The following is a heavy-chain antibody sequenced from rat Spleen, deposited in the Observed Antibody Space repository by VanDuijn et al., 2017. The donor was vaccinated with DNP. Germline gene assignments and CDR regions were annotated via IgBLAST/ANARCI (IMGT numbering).Heavy chain of an antibody. J-gene: IGHJ2*01. CDR2: ITGGGGTT. D-gene: IGHD5-1*01. Sequence: EVQLVESGGDLVQPGRSLKLSCVASGLTFNNYWMAWIRQVPGKGLEWIASITGGGGTTSYPDSVKGRFTISRDYAKSTLYLQMDSLRSEDTATYYCARLGDYWGQGVMVTVSS. CDR1: GLTFNNYW. CDR3: ARLGDY. V-gene: IGHV5-31*01.